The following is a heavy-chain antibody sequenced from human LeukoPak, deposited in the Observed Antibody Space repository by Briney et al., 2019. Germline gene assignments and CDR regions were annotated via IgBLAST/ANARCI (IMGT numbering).Heavy chain of an antibody. J-gene: IGHJ4*02. CDR2: ISSSSSYI. CDR1: GFTFSSYS. V-gene: IGHV3-21*01. D-gene: IGHD3-10*01. Sequence: GGSLRLSCAASGFTFSSYSMNWVRQAPGKGLEWVSSISSSSSYIYYADSVKGRFTISRDNAKNSLYLRMNSLRAEDTAVYYCARGPFGELLQEFDYWGQGTLVTVSS. CDR3: ARGPFGELLQEFDY.